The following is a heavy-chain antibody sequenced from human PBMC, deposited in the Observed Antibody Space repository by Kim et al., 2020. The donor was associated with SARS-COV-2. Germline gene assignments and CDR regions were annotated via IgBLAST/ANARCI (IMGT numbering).Heavy chain of an antibody. D-gene: IGHD1-26*01. V-gene: IGHV3-13*01. J-gene: IGHJ2*01. CDR2: IGSGGHT. CDR3: TTEVRDSVSPGWYFDF. Sequence: GGSLRLSCAASGSTFSNYDMHWVRQAAGKGLEWVSAIGSGGHTYYADSVKGRFTIARENAKNFLYLQMNSLTAGDTAMYYCTTEVRDSVSPGWYFDFWGR. CDR1: GSTFSNYD.